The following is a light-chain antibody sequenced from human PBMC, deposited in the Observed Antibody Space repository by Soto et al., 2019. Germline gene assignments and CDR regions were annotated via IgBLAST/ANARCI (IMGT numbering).Light chain of an antibody. CDR3: QQDNNYPLT. CDR1: QGISSY. V-gene: IGKV1-9*01. Sequence: DIQLTQSPSFLSASIGDRVTITCRASQGISSYLAWYQQKPGKAPKLLIYVASTLQSGVPSGFSGSGSGTEFTLTISSLQPEDFATYYCQQDNNYPLTFGGGTKVEIK. CDR2: VAS. J-gene: IGKJ4*01.